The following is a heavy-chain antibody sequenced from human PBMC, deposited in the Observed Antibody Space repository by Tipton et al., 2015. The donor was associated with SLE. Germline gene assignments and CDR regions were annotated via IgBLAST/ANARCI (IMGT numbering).Heavy chain of an antibody. CDR1: GGAISSSTYY. J-gene: IGHJ5*02. CDR3: AKDRIEVAGGGWFDP. V-gene: IGHV4-39*07. D-gene: IGHD6-19*01. Sequence: TLSLTCTVSGGAISSSTYYWGWIRQPPGKGLEWIGYVSKTGSTNYNPSLKGRVTISLDTSKKQFSLRLTSLTAADTAVYYCAKDRIEVAGGGWFDPWGQGTLVTVSA. CDR2: VSKTGST.